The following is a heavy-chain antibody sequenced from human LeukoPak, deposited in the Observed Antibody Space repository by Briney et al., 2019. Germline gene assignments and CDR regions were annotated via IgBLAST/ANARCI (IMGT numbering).Heavy chain of an antibody. CDR3: ARGLKDFWSGQGAFDI. Sequence: GGSLRLSCAASGFTFSSYSMNWVRQAPGKGLEWVSSISSSSSYIYYAYSVKGRFTISRDNAKNSLYLQTNGLRAEDTAVYYCARGLKDFWSGQGAFDIWGQGTMVTVSS. V-gene: IGHV3-21*01. D-gene: IGHD3-3*01. J-gene: IGHJ3*02. CDR1: GFTFSSYS. CDR2: ISSSSSYI.